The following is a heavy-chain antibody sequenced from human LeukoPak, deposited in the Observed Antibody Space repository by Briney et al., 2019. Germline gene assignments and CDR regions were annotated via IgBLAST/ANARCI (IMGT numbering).Heavy chain of an antibody. CDR2: ISGSGGST. CDR1: GFTFSSYA. Sequence: PGGSLRLSCAASGFTFSSYAMSWVRQAPGKGLEWVSAISGSGGSTYYADSVKGRFTISRDNSKNTPYLQMNSLRAEDTAVYYCAKDARLDSSGYYYHYFDYWGQGTLVTVSS. D-gene: IGHD3-22*01. V-gene: IGHV3-23*01. J-gene: IGHJ4*02. CDR3: AKDARLDSSGYYYHYFDY.